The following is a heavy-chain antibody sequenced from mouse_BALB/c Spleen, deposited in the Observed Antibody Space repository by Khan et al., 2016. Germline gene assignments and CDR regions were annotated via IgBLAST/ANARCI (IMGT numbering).Heavy chain of an antibody. V-gene: IGHV5-17*02. CDR1: GFTFSSFG. J-gene: IGHJ4*01. CDR3: ARKGARKSYAMDY. CDR2: ISSGSSTI. Sequence: VQLKESGGGLVQPGGSRKLSCAASGFTFSSFGMHWVRQAPEKGLEWVAYISSGSSTIYYADTVKGRFTISRDNPKNTLFLQMTSLRSEDSAMYYCARKGARKSYAMDYWGQGTSVTVSS.